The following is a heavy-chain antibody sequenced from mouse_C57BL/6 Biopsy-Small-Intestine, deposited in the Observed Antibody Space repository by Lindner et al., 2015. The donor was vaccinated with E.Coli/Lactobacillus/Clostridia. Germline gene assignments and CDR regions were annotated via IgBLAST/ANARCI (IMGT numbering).Heavy chain of an antibody. CDR2: ILPRSGNT. Sequence: VQLQESGPELVKPGASVKISCKASGYAFSSYWIEWVKQRPGHGLEWIGEILPRSGNTNYNEKFKGKATFTADTSSNTAYMQLSSLTTEDSAIYYCARSFPGFAYWGQGTLVTVSA. V-gene: IGHV1-9*01. CDR3: ARSFPGFAY. CDR1: GYAFSSYW. J-gene: IGHJ3*01.